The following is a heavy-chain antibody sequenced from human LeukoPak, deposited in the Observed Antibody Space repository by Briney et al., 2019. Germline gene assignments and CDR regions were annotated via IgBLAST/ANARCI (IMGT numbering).Heavy chain of an antibody. D-gene: IGHD3-22*01. J-gene: IGHJ4*02. CDR3: ARLYYDSSGYYQICYFDY. CDR2: IYYSGST. V-gene: IGHV4-39*01. CDR1: IDFHSSCSYY. Sequence: SETLSLTCTVSIDFHSSCSYYCARIRRPPGKGLERIVWIYYSGSTYYNPSLKSRVTLSVDTSKNQFSLNLSSVTAADTAVYYCARLYYDSSGYYQICYFDYWGQGTLVTVSS.